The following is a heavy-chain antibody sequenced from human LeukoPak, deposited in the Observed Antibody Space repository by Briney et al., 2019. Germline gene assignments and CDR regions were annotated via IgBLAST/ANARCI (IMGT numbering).Heavy chain of an antibody. J-gene: IGHJ5*02. V-gene: IGHV3-21*01. D-gene: IGHD5-18*01. CDR3: ARQGQYSYGYTGPHNWFDP. Sequence: GGSLRLSCAASGFTFSSYSMNWVRQAPGKGLEWVSSISSTSGYIYYADSVKGRFTISRDNAENTLYLQMNSLRAEDTAAYYCARQGQYSYGYTGPHNWFDPWGQGTLVTVSS. CDR2: ISSTSGYI. CDR1: GFTFSSYS.